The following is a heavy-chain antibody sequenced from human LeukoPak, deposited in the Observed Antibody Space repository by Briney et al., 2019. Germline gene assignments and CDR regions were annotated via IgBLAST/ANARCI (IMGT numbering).Heavy chain of an antibody. CDR2: INPNSGGT. Sequence: ASVKVSCKGSGYTFIDYHIHWVRQAPGQGLEWMGWINPNSGGTIYAQKFQGRVTMTRDTSINTAYMELSRLTSDDAAMYYCASVSCSGGTCYDLGWFDSWGQGTLVTVSS. CDR1: GYTFIDYH. V-gene: IGHV1-2*02. D-gene: IGHD2-15*01. CDR3: ASVSCSGGTCYDLGWFDS. J-gene: IGHJ5*01.